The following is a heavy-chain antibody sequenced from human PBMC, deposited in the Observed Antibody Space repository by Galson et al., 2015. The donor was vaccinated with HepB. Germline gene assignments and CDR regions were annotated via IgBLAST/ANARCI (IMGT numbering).Heavy chain of an antibody. J-gene: IGHJ2*01. Sequence: SLRLSCAASGFTFSSYAMSWVRQAPGKGLEWVSVISGSGASTYYADSVKGRFTISRDNSKNTLYLQMNSLRAEDTAVYYCAKDPSPTMVRGVISWYFDLWGRGTLVTVSS. CDR2: ISGSGAST. CDR3: AKDPSPTMVRGVISWYFDL. CDR1: GFTFSSYA. D-gene: IGHD3-10*01. V-gene: IGHV3-23*01.